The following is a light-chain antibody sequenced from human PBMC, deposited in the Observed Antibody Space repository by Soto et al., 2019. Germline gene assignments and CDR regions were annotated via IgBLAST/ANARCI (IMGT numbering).Light chain of an antibody. CDR3: QQRSNWRGT. Sequence: EIVLTQSPATLSLSPGERATLSCRASQSVDSSLAWYQQKLGQAPRLLIYAASDRATGIPARFSGSGSGTDFTLTISSLEPEDFAVYYCQQRSNWRGTFGGGTKVDIK. CDR1: QSVDSS. CDR2: AAS. J-gene: IGKJ4*01. V-gene: IGKV3-11*01.